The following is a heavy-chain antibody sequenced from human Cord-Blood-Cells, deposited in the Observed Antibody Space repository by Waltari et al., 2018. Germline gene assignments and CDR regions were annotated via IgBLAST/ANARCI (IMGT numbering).Heavy chain of an antibody. CDR1: GFTFSSFA. CDR2: ISGSGGST. Sequence: VHGGGSLRPSCAASGFTFSSFAMSWVRQAPGKGLEWVSAISGSGGSTYYADSVKGRFTIPRDNSKNTLYLQMNSLRAEDTAVYYCAKVSSSSWYYYYGMDVWGQGTTVTVSS. D-gene: IGHD6-13*01. V-gene: IGHV3-23*01. CDR3: AKVSSSSWYYYYGMDV. J-gene: IGHJ6*02.